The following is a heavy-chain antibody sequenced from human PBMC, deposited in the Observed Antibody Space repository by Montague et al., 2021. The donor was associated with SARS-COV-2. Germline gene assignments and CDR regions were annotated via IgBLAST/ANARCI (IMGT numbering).Heavy chain of an antibody. J-gene: IGHJ4*02. V-gene: IGHV3-23*01. CDR1: GFTFSNYA. CDR3: AKYIGGGAGWPISDF. Sequence: SLRLSCAASGFTFSNYAMNWVRQAPGKGLEWVSLIRSRGDSTYYADSVKGRFTISRDNSRNTLYLHMNSLRADDTAIYYCAKYIGGGAGWPISDFWGQGALVTVSS. CDR2: IRSRGDST. D-gene: IGHD6-19*01.